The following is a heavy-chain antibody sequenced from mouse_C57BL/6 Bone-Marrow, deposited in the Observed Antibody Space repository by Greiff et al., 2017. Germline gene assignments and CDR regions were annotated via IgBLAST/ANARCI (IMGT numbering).Heavy chain of an antibody. CDR2: ISDGGSYT. Sequence: VQLQQSGGGLVKPGGSLKLSCAASGFTFSSYAMSWVRQTPEKRLEWVATISDGGSYTYYPDNVKGRFTISRDNAKNNLYLQMSHLKSEDTAMYYCARARYGTTVVDPYYFDYWGPGTTLTVSS. CDR3: ARARYGTTVVDPYYFDY. V-gene: IGHV5-4*01. CDR1: GFTFSSYA. J-gene: IGHJ2*01. D-gene: IGHD1-1*01.